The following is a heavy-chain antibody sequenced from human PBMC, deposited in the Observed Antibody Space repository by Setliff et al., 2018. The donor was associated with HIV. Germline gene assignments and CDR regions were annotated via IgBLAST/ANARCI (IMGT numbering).Heavy chain of an antibody. D-gene: IGHD4-17*01. V-gene: IGHV4-59*11. CDR3: AKSAGFYGDYTFDY. J-gene: IGHJ4*02. CDR2: IYSTGST. Sequence: SETLSLTCTVSGASITRHYWSWIRQSPGRELEWIGYIYSTGSTNYNPSLQSRVSISMDASKNKFSLKVTSVTSADTAGYYCAKSAGFYGDYTFDYWGQGNLVTVSS. CDR1: GASITRHY.